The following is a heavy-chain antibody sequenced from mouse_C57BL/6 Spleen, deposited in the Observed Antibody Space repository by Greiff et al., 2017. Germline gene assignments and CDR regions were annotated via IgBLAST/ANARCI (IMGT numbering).Heavy chain of an antibody. V-gene: IGHV1-69*01. CDR1: GYTFTSYW. D-gene: IGHD1-1*01. CDR3: ARVRYYYGSSGFAY. J-gene: IGHJ3*01. Sequence: QVQLQQPGAELVMPGASVKLSCKASGYTFTSYWMHWVKQRPGQGLEWIGEIDPSDSYTNYNQKFKGKSTLTVDKSSSTAYMQLSSLTSEDSAVYYCARVRYYYGSSGFAYWGQGTLVTVSA. CDR2: IDPSDSYT.